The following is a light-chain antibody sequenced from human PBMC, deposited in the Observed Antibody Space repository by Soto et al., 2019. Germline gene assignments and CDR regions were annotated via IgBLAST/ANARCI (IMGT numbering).Light chain of an antibody. CDR3: QQRYVWLT. CDR1: QTISSF. V-gene: IGKV3-11*01. CDR2: GAS. Sequence: EIVLTHSPGTLSLSPWEVATLSCRASQTISSFLAWYQQKRGQAPRLLIHGASNRATGIPDRFSGSGSGTDFTLTISSLEPEDSAVYYCQQRYVWLTFGGGTKVDIK. J-gene: IGKJ4*01.